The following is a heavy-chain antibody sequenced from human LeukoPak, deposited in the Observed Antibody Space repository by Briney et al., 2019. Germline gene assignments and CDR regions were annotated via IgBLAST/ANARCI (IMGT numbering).Heavy chain of an antibody. Sequence: GGSLRLSCASCGFTYISYDMNWVRQAPWKGLEWVSYIHSSGATIMYADSVKGRFTISRDDAETSLFLQMDSLRAEDTAIYYCARKLTGTTFFDYWGQGTLVTVSS. D-gene: IGHD1-1*01. CDR1: GFTYISYD. V-gene: IGHV3-48*03. CDR3: ARKLTGTTFFDY. CDR2: IHSSGATI. J-gene: IGHJ4*02.